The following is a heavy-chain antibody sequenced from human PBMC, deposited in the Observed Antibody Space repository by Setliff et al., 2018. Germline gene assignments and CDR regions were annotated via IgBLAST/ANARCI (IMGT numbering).Heavy chain of an antibody. V-gene: IGHV4-39*07. CDR1: GGSISSGGYY. J-gene: IGHJ6*02. D-gene: IGHD2-15*01. CDR2: INHSGST. CDR3: ARKKTVYWYYGMDV. Sequence: SETLSLTCTVSGGSISSGGYYWSWIRQPPGKGLEWIGEINHSGSTNYNPSLKSRVTISVDTSKNQFSQKLSSVTAADTAVYYCARKKTVYWYYGMDVWGQGTTVTVSS.